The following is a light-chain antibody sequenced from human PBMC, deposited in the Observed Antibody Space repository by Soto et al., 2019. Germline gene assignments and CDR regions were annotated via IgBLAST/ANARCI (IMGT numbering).Light chain of an antibody. CDR3: LQDHEHLT. CDR2: AAS. V-gene: IGKV1-6*01. J-gene: IGKJ4*01. Sequence: AIPMTQSPSSLSASVGDRVTITCRASQDISNDLGWYQQKPGKAPNLLIYAASTLQSGVPSRFSGSGSGTDFTLTISSLQPEDSASYYCLQDHEHLTFGGGTRVEIK. CDR1: QDISND.